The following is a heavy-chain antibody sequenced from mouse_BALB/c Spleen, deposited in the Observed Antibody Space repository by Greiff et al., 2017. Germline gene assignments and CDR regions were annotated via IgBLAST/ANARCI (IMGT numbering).Heavy chain of an antibody. V-gene: IGHV5-6-5*01. D-gene: IGHD1-1*01. J-gene: IGHJ2*01. CDR3: ARGITTVLFDY. CDR2: ISSGGST. Sequence: EVQLVESGGGLVKPGGSLKLSCAASGFTFSSYAMSWVRQTPEKRLEWVASISSGGSTYYPDSVKGRFTISRDNARNILYLQMSSLRSEDTAMYYCARGITTVLFDYWGQGTTLTVSS. CDR1: GFTFSSYA.